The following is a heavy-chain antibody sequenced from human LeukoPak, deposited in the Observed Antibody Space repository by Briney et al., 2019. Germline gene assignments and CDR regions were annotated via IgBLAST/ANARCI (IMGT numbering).Heavy chain of an antibody. D-gene: IGHD2-8*01. CDR3: AGDLVQATNGFAY. V-gene: IGHV1-69*05. J-gene: IGHJ4*02. Sequence: SVKVSCKASGGTLKNYAITWVRQAPGQGLEWMGGTIPIFGTTNYAQKFQGRVTITTDESTSTAYMELSSLRTEDTAVYYCAGDLVQATNGFAYLGQGTLVTVSS. CDR2: TIPIFGTT. CDR1: GGTLKNYA.